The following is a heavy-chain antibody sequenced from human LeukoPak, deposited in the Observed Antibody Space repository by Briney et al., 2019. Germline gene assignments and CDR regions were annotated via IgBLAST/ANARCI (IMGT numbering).Heavy chain of an antibody. CDR3: ASMTYYYDSSGSMIVDYYYMDV. Sequence: GGSLRLSCAASGFTFSDYYMSWIRQAPGKGLEWVSYISSSGSTIYYADSVKGRFTISRDNAKNSLYLQMNSLRAEDTAVYYCASMTYYYDSSGSMIVDYYYMDVWGKGTTVTISS. J-gene: IGHJ6*03. CDR2: ISSSGSTI. CDR1: GFTFSDYY. V-gene: IGHV3-11*04. D-gene: IGHD3-22*01.